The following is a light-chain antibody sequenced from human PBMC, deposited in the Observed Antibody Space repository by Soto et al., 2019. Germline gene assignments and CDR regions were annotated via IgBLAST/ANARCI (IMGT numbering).Light chain of an antibody. J-gene: IGLJ2*01. Sequence: QSALTQPASVSGSPGQSITISCAGTSSDVGGYNYVSWYQQHPAKVPRLIISDVNKRPSGVSDRFSGSKSGNTASLTISGLQAEDEADYYCASFTRSVTVVFGGGTKVTVL. CDR1: SSDVGGYNY. CDR2: DVN. V-gene: IGLV2-14*03. CDR3: ASFTRSVTVV.